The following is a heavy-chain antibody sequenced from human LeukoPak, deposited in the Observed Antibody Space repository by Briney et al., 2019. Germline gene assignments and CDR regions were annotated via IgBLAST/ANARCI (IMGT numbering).Heavy chain of an antibody. J-gene: IGHJ4*02. Sequence: SVKVSCKASGGTFSSYAISWVRQAPGQGPEWMGGIIPMYGTSNYAQKFQGRVTITPDDSTSTAFMELSSLRSEDTAVYYCARGRSSSGRTPTYFDYWGQGSLVTVSS. V-gene: IGHV1-69*01. D-gene: IGHD6-19*01. CDR3: ARGRSSSGRTPTYFDY. CDR2: IIPMYGTS. CDR1: GGTFSSYA.